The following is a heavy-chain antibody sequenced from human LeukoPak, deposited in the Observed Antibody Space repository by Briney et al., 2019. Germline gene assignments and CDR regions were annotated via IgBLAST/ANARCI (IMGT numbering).Heavy chain of an antibody. CDR2: ISWNSNSI. CDR1: GFSFDDYG. Sequence: GGSLRLSCAASGFSFDDYGMHWVRQAPGKGLEWVSSISWNSNSIAYADSVKGRFTISRDNAKNSLYQQMNSLRAEDTALYYCAKDFDSSGHLGYFDYWGQGILVTVSS. J-gene: IGHJ4*02. D-gene: IGHD3-22*01. CDR3: AKDFDSSGHLGYFDY. V-gene: IGHV3-9*01.